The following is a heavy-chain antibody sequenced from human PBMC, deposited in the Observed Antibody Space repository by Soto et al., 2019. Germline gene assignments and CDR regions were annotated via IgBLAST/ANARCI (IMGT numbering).Heavy chain of an antibody. CDR1: GFTFSSYA. Sequence: PGGSLRLSCAASGFTFSSYAMSWVRQAPGKGLEWVSSISSRGDIYYADSVKGRFTISRDDAKNSVSLQMNGLRAEETAVYYCAREETAWPLAYGLDDWGQGTTVTVS. CDR3: AREETAWPLAYGLDD. J-gene: IGHJ6*02. D-gene: IGHD2-21*02. V-gene: IGHV3-21*01. CDR2: ISSRGDI.